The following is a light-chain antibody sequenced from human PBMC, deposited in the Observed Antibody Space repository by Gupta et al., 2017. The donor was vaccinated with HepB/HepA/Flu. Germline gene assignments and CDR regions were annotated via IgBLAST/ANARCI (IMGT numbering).Light chain of an antibody. CDR3: SSYTSSSTRV. CDR1: SSDVGGYNF. CDR2: DVS. J-gene: IGLJ2*01. Sequence: QSALPQPASVSGSPGQSITISCTGTSSDVGGYNFVSWYQQHPGKAPKLMIYDVSNRPSGVSNRFSGSKSGNTASLTISGLQAEDEADYSCSSYTSSSTRVFGGGTKLTVL. V-gene: IGLV2-14*03.